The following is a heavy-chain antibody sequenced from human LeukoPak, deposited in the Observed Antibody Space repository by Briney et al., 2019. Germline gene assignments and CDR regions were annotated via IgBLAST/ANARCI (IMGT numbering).Heavy chain of an antibody. CDR1: GGSISSSSYY. CDR2: IYHSGST. D-gene: IGHD6-19*01. CDR3: ARDRGSGWPLGLGY. J-gene: IGHJ4*02. V-gene: IGHV4-39*07. Sequence: YPSETLSLTCTVSGGSISSSSYYWGRIRQPPGKGLEWIGNIYHSGSTNYNPSLKSRVTISVDTSKNQFSLRLNSVNAADTAVYYCARDRGSGWPLGLGYWGQGTLVTVSS.